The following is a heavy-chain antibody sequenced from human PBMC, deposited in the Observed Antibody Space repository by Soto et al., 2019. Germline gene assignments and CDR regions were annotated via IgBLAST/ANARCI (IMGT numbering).Heavy chain of an antibody. CDR2: IYPGDHET. V-gene: IGHV5-51*01. Sequence: GESLKISCHCSGYTFSNLWIGRVRQLPGKGLEWMGIIYPGDHETRYSPSFHGKVTISADKSINTAYLQWNSLEASDTAFYFCARSPRSSSYFDFWGQGALVTVSS. CDR3: ARSPRSSSYFDF. J-gene: IGHJ4*02. D-gene: IGHD6-13*01. CDR1: GYTFSNLW.